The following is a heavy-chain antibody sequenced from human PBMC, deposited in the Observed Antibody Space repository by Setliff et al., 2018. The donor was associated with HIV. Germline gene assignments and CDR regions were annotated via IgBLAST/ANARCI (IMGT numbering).Heavy chain of an antibody. CDR3: GRVAGYCAPSRCYGYNAFDI. V-gene: IGHV4-39*01. CDR2: VYHRGST. Sequence: SETLSLTCTVSGGSISSSSYYWGWIRQPPGKGLEWIGSVYHRGSTYHNPSLKSRVTISVDTSKDQFSLNLSTVAAADTAVYYCGRVAGYCAPSRCYGYNAFDIWGPGTMVTVSS. CDR1: GGSISSSSYY. D-gene: IGHD2-15*01. J-gene: IGHJ3*02.